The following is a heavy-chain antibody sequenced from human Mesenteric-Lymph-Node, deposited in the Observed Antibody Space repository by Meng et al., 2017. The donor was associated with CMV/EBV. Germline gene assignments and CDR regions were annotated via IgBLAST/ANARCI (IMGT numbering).Heavy chain of an antibody. J-gene: IGHJ4*02. Sequence: QVQLVESGGGVVQPWGSLRLSCAASGFTFRNYPLHWVRQAPGKGLEWVAFISYDGSNQHYTDSVKGRFTISRDNSKNTMYLQMNSLRVEDTAVYYCAKDPEGYWGQGTLVTVSS. V-gene: IGHV3-30-3*01. CDR1: GFTFRNYP. CDR2: ISYDGSNQ. CDR3: AKDPEGY.